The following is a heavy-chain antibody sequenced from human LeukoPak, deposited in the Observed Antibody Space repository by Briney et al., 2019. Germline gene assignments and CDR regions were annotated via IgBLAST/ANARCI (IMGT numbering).Heavy chain of an antibody. V-gene: IGHV3-49*04. Sequence: GGSLRLSCTASGFTFGDYAMSWVRQAPGKGLEWVGFIRSKAYGGTTEYAASVKGRFTISRDDSKSIAYLQMNSLKTEDTAVYYCTRGQYGIAAADDYWGQGTLVTVSS. J-gene: IGHJ4*02. D-gene: IGHD6-13*01. CDR3: TRGQYGIAAADDY. CDR1: GFTFGDYA. CDR2: IRSKAYGGTT.